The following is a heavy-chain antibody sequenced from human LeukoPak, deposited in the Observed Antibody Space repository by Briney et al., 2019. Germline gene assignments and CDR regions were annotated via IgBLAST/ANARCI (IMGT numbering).Heavy chain of an antibody. Sequence: SETLSLTCTVSGGSISSSSYYWGWIRQPPGKGLEWIGSIYYSGSTYYNPSLKSRVTISVDTSKNQFPLKLSSVTAADTAVYYCARDLGGVDYYDSSGYYHGNDAFDIWGQGTMVTVSS. D-gene: IGHD3-22*01. J-gene: IGHJ3*02. CDR1: GGSISSSSYY. CDR3: ARDLGGVDYYDSSGYYHGNDAFDI. V-gene: IGHV4-39*06. CDR2: IYYSGST.